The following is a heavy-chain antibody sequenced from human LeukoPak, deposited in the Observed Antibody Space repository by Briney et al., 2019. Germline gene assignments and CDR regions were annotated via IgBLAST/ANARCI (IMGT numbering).Heavy chain of an antibody. J-gene: IGHJ4*02. CDR1: GGSISSGGYS. D-gene: IGHD3-10*01. CDR2: IYHSGST. V-gene: IGHV4-30-2*01. Sequence: SETLSLTCAVSGGSISSGGYSWSWIRQPPGKGPEWIGYIYHSGSTYYNPSLKSRVTISVDRSKNQFSLKLSSVTAADTAVYYCAREVGYYYGSGSYLGHYLDYWGQGTLVTVSS. CDR3: AREVGYYYGSGSYLGHYLDY.